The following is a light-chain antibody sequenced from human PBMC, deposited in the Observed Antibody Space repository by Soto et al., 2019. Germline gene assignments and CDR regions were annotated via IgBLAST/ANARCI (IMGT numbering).Light chain of an antibody. Sequence: ELVMPQSPGTLSVSPGEVATLSCRASQSVGSNLAWHQQKPGQDPRLLIYGASTRASGIPARFSGRGSGTEFTLTISSLQSEAFAVYYGQQFSDWPRSFGLGTKLEI. CDR2: GAS. J-gene: IGKJ2*01. CDR1: QSVGSN. V-gene: IGKV3-15*01. CDR3: QQFSDWPRS.